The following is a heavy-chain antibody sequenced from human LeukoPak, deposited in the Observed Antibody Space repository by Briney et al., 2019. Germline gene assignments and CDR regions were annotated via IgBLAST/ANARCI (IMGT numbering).Heavy chain of an antibody. CDR1: GFTFSIYW. V-gene: IGHV3-7*01. CDR2: INKDGSEK. CDR3: ARDLSGVTGYAYGRGIDY. Sequence: GGSLRLSCAASGFTFSIYWMSWVRQAPGKGLEWVANINKDGSEKYYVDAVKGRFTISRDNAKTSLYLQMNSRIAEDTAVYYCARDLSGVTGYAYGRGIDYWGQGTLVTVSS. D-gene: IGHD5-18*01. J-gene: IGHJ4*02.